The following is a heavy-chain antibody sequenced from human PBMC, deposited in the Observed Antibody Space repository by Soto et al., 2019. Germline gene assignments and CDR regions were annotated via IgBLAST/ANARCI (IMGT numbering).Heavy chain of an antibody. J-gene: IGHJ4*02. CDR2: IYYSGST. Sequence: TSETLSLTCTVSGGSISSSSYYWGWIRQPPGKGLEWVGSIYYSGSTYYNPSLKSRVTISVDTSKNQFSLKLSSVTAADTAVYYCARARRRRDGYTFSLFDYWGQGTLVTVSS. CDR3: ARARRRRDGYTFSLFDY. CDR1: GGSISSSSYY. D-gene: IGHD5-12*01. V-gene: IGHV4-39*01.